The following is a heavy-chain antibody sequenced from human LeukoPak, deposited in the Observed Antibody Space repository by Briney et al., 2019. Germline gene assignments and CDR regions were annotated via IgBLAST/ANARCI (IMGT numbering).Heavy chain of an antibody. CDR2: ISDSGAAT. D-gene: IGHD2-2*01. Sequence: GGSLRLSCAASGFSFSTYAMSWVRQAPGKGLEWVSAISDSGAATYYADSVKGRFTISRDNSKNTLFLQMNSLSAEDTATYYCAKYCTSTRCYPYFGMDVWGQGTTVTVSS. J-gene: IGHJ6*02. CDR3: AKYCTSTRCYPYFGMDV. CDR1: GFSFSTYA. V-gene: IGHV3-23*01.